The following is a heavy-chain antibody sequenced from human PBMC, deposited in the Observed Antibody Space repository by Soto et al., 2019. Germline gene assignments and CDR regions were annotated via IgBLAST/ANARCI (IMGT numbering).Heavy chain of an antibody. D-gene: IGHD6-13*01. J-gene: IGHJ5*02. CDR1: GGTFSSYA. Sequence: ASVKVSCKASGGTFSSYAISWVRQAPGQGLEWMGGIIPIFGTANYAQKFQGRVTITADESTSTAYMELSSLRSEDTAVYYCARGYSSSYNWFDPWGQGTLVTVS. CDR2: IIPIFGTA. CDR3: ARGYSSSYNWFDP. V-gene: IGHV1-69*13.